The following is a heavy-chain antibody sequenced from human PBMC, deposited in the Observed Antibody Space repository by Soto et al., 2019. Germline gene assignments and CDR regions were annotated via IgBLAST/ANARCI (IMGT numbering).Heavy chain of an antibody. Sequence: EVQLVESGGGLVKPGGSLRLSCAASGFSLSDYSMNWIRQAPGKGLEWVASISSSSSFIHYAESMKGRFTISRDNATNSLYLQMNSLSAEDTAVYYCAGSSDDGRDKWGQGTLVTVSS. CDR1: GFSLSDYS. V-gene: IGHV3-21*01. CDR3: AGSSDDGRDK. D-gene: IGHD1-26*01. J-gene: IGHJ4*02. CDR2: ISSSSSFI.